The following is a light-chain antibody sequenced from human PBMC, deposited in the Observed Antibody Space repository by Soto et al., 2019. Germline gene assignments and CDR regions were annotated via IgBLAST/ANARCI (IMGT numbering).Light chain of an antibody. J-gene: IGKJ1*01. CDR1: QNVGSY. V-gene: IGKV1-39*01. CDR3: QQTFSMPGT. Sequence: IQMTQSPSALSASVGDRVTITCRASQNVGSYLNWYQQKSGKAPTLLIYGALSSHRGVPSRFDGGGSGTDFTLAINGLQPEDFATYYCQQTFSMPGTFGQGTKVDIK. CDR2: GAL.